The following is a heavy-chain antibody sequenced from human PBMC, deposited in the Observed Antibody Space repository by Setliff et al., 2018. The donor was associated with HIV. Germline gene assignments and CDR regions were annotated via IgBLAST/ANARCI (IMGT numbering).Heavy chain of an antibody. J-gene: IGHJ4*02. D-gene: IGHD1-26*01. Sequence: SETLSLTCALYGASLSGYYCTWLRQPPGKGLEWIGEIDHSGSMNYNPSLKSRVTMSLDTSKTQFSLKLTSVTAADSAVYYCEVEGQWGQGTLVTVSS. CDR2: IDHSGSM. V-gene: IGHV4-34*01. CDR3: EVEGQ. CDR1: GASLSGYY.